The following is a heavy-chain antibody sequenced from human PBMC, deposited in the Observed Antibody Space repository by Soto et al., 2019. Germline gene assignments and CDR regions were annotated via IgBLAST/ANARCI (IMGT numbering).Heavy chain of an antibody. CDR1: GFTFSTYW. J-gene: IGHJ4*02. V-gene: IGHV3-7*04. D-gene: IGHD3-16*01. CDR2: IKEDGNEK. CDR3: ARDPNRGGDYDY. Sequence: EVQLVESGGGLVQPGGSLRLSCAASGFTFSTYWMGWVRRAPGKGLEWVAKIKEDGNEKDYVASVKGRFSISRDNAKNSLYLQMNGLRGEDTAVYYCARDPNRGGDYDYWGQGTLVTVSS.